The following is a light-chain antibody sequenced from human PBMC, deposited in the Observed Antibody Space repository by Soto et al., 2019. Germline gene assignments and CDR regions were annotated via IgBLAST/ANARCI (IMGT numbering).Light chain of an antibody. Sequence: EIVMTQSPATLSVSPGDRATLSCRASQSVSKYLAWYQQKPGQAPRLLISGASTRATGIPARFSGSGSGTEFTLTISSLQSEDFATYYCQQYNNWPPLYTFGQGTKLEIK. CDR1: QSVSKY. CDR3: QQYNNWPPLYT. CDR2: GAS. V-gene: IGKV3-15*01. J-gene: IGKJ2*01.